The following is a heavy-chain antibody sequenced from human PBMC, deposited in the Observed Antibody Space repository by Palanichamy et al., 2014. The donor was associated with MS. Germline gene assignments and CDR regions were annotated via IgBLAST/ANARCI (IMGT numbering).Heavy chain of an antibody. CDR1: GFTFSSYA. CDR2: VSGSGSST. V-gene: IGHV3-23*01. J-gene: IGHJ4*02. CDR3: ATPLWAADGSPFDY. D-gene: IGHD6-13*01. Sequence: EVQLLESGRGLVQPGGSLRLSCAASGFTFSSYAMSWVRQAPGKGLEWVSGVSGSGSSTYYADSVKGRFTISRDNSKNTLYLQMNSLRADDTAVYYCATPLWAADGSPFDYWGQGILVTVSS.